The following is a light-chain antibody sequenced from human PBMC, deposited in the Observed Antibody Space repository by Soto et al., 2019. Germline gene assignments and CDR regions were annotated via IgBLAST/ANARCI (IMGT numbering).Light chain of an antibody. J-gene: IGKJ1*01. CDR3: QQRSIWPWT. CDR2: DTS. CDR1: QSVNNY. V-gene: IGKV3-11*01. Sequence: EIVLTQSPATLSLSPGERATLSCRASQSVNNYLAWYQQKPGQAPRLLIYDTSDRATGIPARFSGSGSATDFTLTISSLEPEDFAVFYCQQRSIWPWTFGQGTKVDIK.